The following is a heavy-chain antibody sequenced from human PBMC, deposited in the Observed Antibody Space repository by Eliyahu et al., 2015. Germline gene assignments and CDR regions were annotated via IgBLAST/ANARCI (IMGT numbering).Heavy chain of an antibody. V-gene: IGHV1-58*01. CDR1: GXTFTXXX. D-gene: IGHD3-22*01. CDR3: AADPNYYDSSGYYTPNPDY. Sequence: QMQLVQSGPEVKKPGTXVKVXCKASGXTFTXXXXQWVRQARGQRLEWIGWIVVGSGNTNYAQKFQERVTITRDMSTSTAYMELSSLRSEDTAVYYCAADPNYYDSSGYYTPNPDYWGQGTLVTVSS. J-gene: IGHJ4*02. CDR2: IVVGSGNT.